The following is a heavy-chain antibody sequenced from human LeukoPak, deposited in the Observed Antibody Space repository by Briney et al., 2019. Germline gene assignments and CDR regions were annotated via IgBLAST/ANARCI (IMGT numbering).Heavy chain of an antibody. CDR1: GYTFTTYS. V-gene: IGHV5-51*01. J-gene: IGHJ5*02. CDR3: ARHGGGQLGWFDP. Sequence: GESLKISFKGSGYTFTTYSIGWVRPMPGKGLEWMGIIYPGDSDTKYSPSFQGQVTISADKSISTAFLQWSSLKASDTAMYYCARHGGGQLGWFDPWGQGTLVTVSS. CDR2: IYPGDSDT. D-gene: IGHD6-6*01.